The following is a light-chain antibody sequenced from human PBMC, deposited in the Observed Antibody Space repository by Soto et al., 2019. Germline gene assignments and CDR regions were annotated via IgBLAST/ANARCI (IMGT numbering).Light chain of an antibody. V-gene: IGKV3-15*01. CDR1: QSVSNN. CDR3: QQYNYWPPFT. CDR2: GIS. J-gene: IGKJ2*01. Sequence: IVMTQSPATLSVSPGERATLSCRASQSVSNNLAWYQQKPGRAPRLLIYGISTTDTGIPARFSGSGSGTEFTLTISSLQSEEFAVYYCQQYNYWPPFTVGQGTKLEIK.